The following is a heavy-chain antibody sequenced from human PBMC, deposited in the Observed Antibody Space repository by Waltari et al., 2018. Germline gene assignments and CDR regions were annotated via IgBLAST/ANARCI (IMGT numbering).Heavy chain of an antibody. CDR2: VNPDTGNA. CDR1: GYIFINYY. D-gene: IGHD6-6*01. V-gene: IGHV1-2*07. J-gene: IGHJ4*02. CDR3: VIDRTTVAARPGDY. Sequence: QVVLVQSGAEVKKPGASVKVSCKASGYIFINYYLHWVRQAPGQGPEWMGWVNPDTGNANYAHKFWGRVTMTWDTSSNTAFMDLRDLKSDDTAVYYCVIDRTTVAARPGDYWGQGTLVTVSS.